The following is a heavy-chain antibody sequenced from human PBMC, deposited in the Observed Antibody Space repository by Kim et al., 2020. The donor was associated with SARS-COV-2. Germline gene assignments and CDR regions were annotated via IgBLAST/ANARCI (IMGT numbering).Heavy chain of an antibody. V-gene: IGHV1-3*01. D-gene: IGHD3-9*01. CDR3: AAILTGYSSGVWDAFDI. Sequence: ASVKVSCKASGYTFTSYAMHWVRQAPGQRLEWMGWINAGNGNTKYSQKFQGRVTITRDTSASTAYMELSSLRSEDTAVYYCAAILTGYSSGVWDAFDIWGQGTMVTVSS. CDR1: GYTFTSYA. J-gene: IGHJ3*02. CDR2: INAGNGNT.